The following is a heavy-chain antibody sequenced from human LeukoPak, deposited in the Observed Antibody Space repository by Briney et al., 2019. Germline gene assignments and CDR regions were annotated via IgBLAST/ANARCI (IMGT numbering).Heavy chain of an antibody. CDR2: TNPNSGNT. CDR1: GYTFTSYD. J-gene: IGHJ5*02. CDR3: ARRSFDWLLSGWFDP. Sequence: ASVKLSCKASGYTFTSYDINRERQATGQGLEWMGGTNPNSGNTGYAQKYQGRVTMTMNTSISTAYMNLKSISSEATAVYYCARRSFDWLLSGWFDPWGQGNLVTVSS. V-gene: IGHV1-8*01. D-gene: IGHD3-9*01.